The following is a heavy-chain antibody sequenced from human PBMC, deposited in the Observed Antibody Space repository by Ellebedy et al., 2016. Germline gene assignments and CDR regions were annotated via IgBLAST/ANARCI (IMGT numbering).Heavy chain of an antibody. CDR3: ASRPRYSSGWYLLEY. CDR2: IHTNTGNP. J-gene: IGHJ4*02. CDR1: GYTFSDYA. D-gene: IGHD6-19*01. V-gene: IGHV7-4-1*02. Sequence: ASVKVSCKASGYTFSDYALNLVRQAPGQGLEYMGWIHTNTGNPTYAQNFTGRFVFSLDTSVSTAYLQISSLKAEDTAVYYCASRPRYSSGWYLLEYWGQGSLVTVSS.